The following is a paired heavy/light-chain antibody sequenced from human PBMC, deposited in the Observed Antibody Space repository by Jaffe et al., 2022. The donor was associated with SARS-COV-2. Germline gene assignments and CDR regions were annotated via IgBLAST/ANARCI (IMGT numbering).Light chain of an antibody. CDR3: QQRVNWPPT. V-gene: IGKV3-11*01. CDR1: QGVSGY. CDR2: DAS. Sequence: IVLTQSPATLSLSPGERATLSCRASQGVSGYLAWYQQKPGQAPRLLIYDASNGATGIPARFSGSGSGTDFTLTISSLEPEDFAVYYCQQRVNWPPTFGQGTKLEIK. J-gene: IGKJ2*01.
Heavy chain of an antibody. V-gene: IGHV3-15*01. Sequence: EVQLVESGGDLVKPGGSLRLSCAASGFTLSGAWMSWVRQAPGKRLEWVGRIKSKTDGGATNYAVPVKGRFTISTDDSENTLFLQMDSLKVEDTAVYYCTKEAGYIYGRVEGYFDNWGQGTLVTVSS. CDR1: GFTLSGAW. J-gene: IGHJ4*02. D-gene: IGHD5-18*01. CDR3: TKEAGYIYGRVEGYFDN. CDR2: IKSKTDGGAT.